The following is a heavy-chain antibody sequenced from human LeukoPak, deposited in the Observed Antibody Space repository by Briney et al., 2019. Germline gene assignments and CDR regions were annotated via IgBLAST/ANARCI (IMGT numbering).Heavy chain of an antibody. CDR1: TFTFSDDY. J-gene: IGHJ4*02. Sequence: KPGGSLRLSCTASTFTFSDDYMGWIRQAPGKGPEWASSISPGSSYKFCADSVEGRFTISRDDAKNSVYLQMNNLRVDDTAVYYCATERLGIFEFWGQGSLVTVSS. CDR2: ISPGSSYK. D-gene: IGHD3-3*01. CDR3: ATERLGIFEF. V-gene: IGHV3-11*05.